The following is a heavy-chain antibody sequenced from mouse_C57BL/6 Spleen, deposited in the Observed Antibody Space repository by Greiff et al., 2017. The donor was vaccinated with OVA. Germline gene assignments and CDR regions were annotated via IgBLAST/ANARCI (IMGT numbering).Heavy chain of an antibody. V-gene: IGHV1-72*01. J-gene: IGHJ2*01. CDR1: GYTFTSYW. CDR2: IDPNSGGT. CDR3: AREDYSNDPYFDD. Sequence: VQLQQKEAELVKPGASVKLSCKASGYTFTSYWMHWVKQRPGRGLEWIGRIDPNSGGTKYNEKFKSKATLTVDKPSSTAYMQLSSLTSEDSAVYYCAREDYSNDPYFDDWGKGTTLTVSS. D-gene: IGHD2-12*01.